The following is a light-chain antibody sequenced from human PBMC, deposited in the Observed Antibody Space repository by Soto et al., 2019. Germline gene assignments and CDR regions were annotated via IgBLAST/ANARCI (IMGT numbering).Light chain of an antibody. V-gene: IGKV3-11*01. Sequence: IVLTQSPATLSLAPGERATLSCRASQRVSSYLAWYQQRPGQAPRLLIYDGSSRATGIPARFSGSGFGTDFTLTIASLEPEDFAVYCCQQRSNWPLTFGGGTKVDIK. CDR1: QRVSSY. CDR3: QQRSNWPLT. CDR2: DGS. J-gene: IGKJ4*01.